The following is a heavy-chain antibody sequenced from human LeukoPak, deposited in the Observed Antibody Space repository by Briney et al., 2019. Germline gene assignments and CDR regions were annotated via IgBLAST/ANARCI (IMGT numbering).Heavy chain of an antibody. CDR1: GGSISSSSYY. J-gene: IGHJ4*02. Sequence: PSETVSLTCTVSGGSISSSSYYWGWIRQPPGKGLEWIGSIYYSGSTYYNPSLKSRVTISVDTSKNQFSLKLSSVTAADTAVYYCARRVYCGGDCNSTPFDYWGQGTLVTVSS. V-gene: IGHV4-39*01. CDR3: ARRVYCGGDCNSTPFDY. CDR2: IYYSGST. D-gene: IGHD2-21*01.